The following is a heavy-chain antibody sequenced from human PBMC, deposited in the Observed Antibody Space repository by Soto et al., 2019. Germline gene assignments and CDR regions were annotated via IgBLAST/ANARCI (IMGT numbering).Heavy chain of an antibody. CDR1: GGSISSGGYY. CDR2: IYYSGST. CDR3: ARDRYNYYYDSSGYWGYFDY. J-gene: IGHJ4*02. Sequence: SETLSLTCNVSGGSISSGGYYWSWIRQHPGKGLEWIGYIYYSGSTYYNPSLKSRVTISVDTSKNQFSLKLSSVTAADTAVYYCARDRYNYYYDSSGYWGYFDYWGQGTLVTVSS. V-gene: IGHV4-31*03. D-gene: IGHD3-22*01.